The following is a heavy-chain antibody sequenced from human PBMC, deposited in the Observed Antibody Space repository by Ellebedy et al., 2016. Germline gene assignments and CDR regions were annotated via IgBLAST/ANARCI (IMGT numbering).Heavy chain of an antibody. V-gene: IGHV5-10-1*01. CDR1: GYSFTSYW. CDR2: IDPSDSYT. CDR3: ARQLAHYYYYGMDV. D-gene: IGHD1-1*01. Sequence: GESLKISXKGSGYSFTSYWISWVRQMPGKGLEWMGRIDPSDSYTNYSPSFQGHVTISADKSISTAYLQWSSLKASDTAMYYCARQLAHYYYYGMDVWGQGTMVTVSS. J-gene: IGHJ6*02.